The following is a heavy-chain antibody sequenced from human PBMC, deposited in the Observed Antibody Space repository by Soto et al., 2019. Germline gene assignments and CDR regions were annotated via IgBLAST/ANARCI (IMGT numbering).Heavy chain of an antibody. CDR1: GFTVSGKKY. CDR2: LYDVDGT. J-gene: IGHJ4*02. Sequence: DVQLVESGGGLIQPGGSLRLSCAASGFTVSGKKYLAWVRQAPGKGLEWVSALYDVDGTFYADSVKGRFTISRDDANNSLYLQMNSLRGEDTAIYYCARPRAFDGYEGGYFFDLWGQGTVVTVSS. CDR3: ARPRAFDGYEGGYFFDL. V-gene: IGHV3-53*01. D-gene: IGHD5-12*01.